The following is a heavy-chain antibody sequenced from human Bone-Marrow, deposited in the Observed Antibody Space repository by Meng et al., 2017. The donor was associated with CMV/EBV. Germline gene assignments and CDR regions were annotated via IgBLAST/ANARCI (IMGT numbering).Heavy chain of an antibody. CDR1: GLTFSGSA. CDR3: AKGGWLAYYDFWSGYPNFDY. CDR2: IRYDGSNK. J-gene: IGHJ4*02. Sequence: GGSLRLSCAASGLTFSGSAMHWVRQAPGKGLEWVAFIRYDGSNKYYADSVKGRFTISRDNSKNTLYLQMNSLRAEDTAVYYCAKGGWLAYYDFWSGYPNFDYWGQGTLVTVSS. D-gene: IGHD3-3*01. V-gene: IGHV3-30*02.